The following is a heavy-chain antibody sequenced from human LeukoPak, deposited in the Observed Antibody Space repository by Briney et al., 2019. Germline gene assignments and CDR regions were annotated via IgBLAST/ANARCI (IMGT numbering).Heavy chain of an antibody. CDR1: GYTFTGFH. D-gene: IGHD2-21*02. V-gene: IGHV1-2*02. J-gene: IGHJ4*02. CDR3: ARGLVVVTTPRLD. Sequence: GAAVKVSCKASGYTFTGFHLHWVRQAPRQGVEWVGWINPDSGGTNYAQKLQGRVTMTRDTSISTAYMELSRLSSDDTTVYYCARGLVVVTTPRLDWGQGTLVIVSS. CDR2: INPDSGGT.